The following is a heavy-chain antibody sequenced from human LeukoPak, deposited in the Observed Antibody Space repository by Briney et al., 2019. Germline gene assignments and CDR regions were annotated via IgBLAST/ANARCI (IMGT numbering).Heavy chain of an antibody. Sequence: GGSLRLSCVASGFTFSSYSMNWVRQAPGKGLEWVSSISSSSSYIYYADSVKGRFTISRDNAKNSLYLQMNSLRAEDTAVYYCATSGDYYDSSGYLDYWGQGTLVTVSS. V-gene: IGHV3-21*01. J-gene: IGHJ4*02. CDR1: GFTFSSYS. CDR3: ATSGDYYDSSGYLDY. D-gene: IGHD3-22*01. CDR2: ISSSSSYI.